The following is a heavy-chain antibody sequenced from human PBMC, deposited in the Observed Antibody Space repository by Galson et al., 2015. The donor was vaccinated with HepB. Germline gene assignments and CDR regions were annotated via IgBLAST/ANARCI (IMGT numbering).Heavy chain of an antibody. CDR2: ISTNGNT. J-gene: IGHJ4*02. V-gene: IGHV1-18*01. CDR3: ARGTRKIDY. D-gene: IGHD2-2*01. Sequence: SVKVSCKASGYTFTNYGFSWVRLAPGQGLEWMGCISTNGNTNYAQNFRGRVTMTTDTSTRTAYMELRGLRSDDTAVYYCARGTRKIDYWGQGTLVTVSS. CDR1: GYTFTNYG.